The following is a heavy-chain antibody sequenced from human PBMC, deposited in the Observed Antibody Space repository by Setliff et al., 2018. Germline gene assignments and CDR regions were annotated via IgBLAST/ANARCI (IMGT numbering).Heavy chain of an antibody. J-gene: IGHJ4*02. CDR1: GGSITSRSYY. Sequence: PSETLSLTCSVSGGSITSRSYYWGWIRQSPGKGLEWPGTIYYSGTTYYNSSLRSRVSISTDTSKNEFSLRLSSVTAADTAVYYCARLDSSSRVDYWGQGTLVTVSS. D-gene: IGHD6-13*01. CDR2: IYYSGTT. V-gene: IGHV4-39*01. CDR3: ARLDSSSRVDY.